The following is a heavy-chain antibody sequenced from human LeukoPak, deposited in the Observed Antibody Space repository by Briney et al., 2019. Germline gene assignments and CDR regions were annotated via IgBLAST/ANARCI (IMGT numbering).Heavy chain of an antibody. CDR2: IRYDGSNK. J-gene: IGHJ4*02. D-gene: IGHD5-18*01. CDR3: ARDTYGYDYFDY. V-gene: IGHV3-30*02. Sequence: GGSLRLSCVASGFTFSRYGMHWVGQAPGKRLEWVAFIRYDGSNKYYADCVKGRFTISRDNSKNTLYLQMNSLRVEDTAVYYCARDTYGYDYFDYWGQGTLVTVSS. CDR1: GFTFSRYG.